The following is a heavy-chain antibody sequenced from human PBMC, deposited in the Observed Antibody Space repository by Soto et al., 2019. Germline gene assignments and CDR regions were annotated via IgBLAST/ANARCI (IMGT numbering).Heavy chain of an antibody. CDR2: INHSGST. CDR1: GGSFSGYY. J-gene: IGHJ3*02. CDR3: ARGFILDGDRKAFDI. D-gene: IGHD3-3*01. Sequence: SETLSLTGAVYGGSFSGYYWSWMRQPPGKGLEWIGEINHSGSTNYNPSLKSRVTISVDTSKNQFSLKLSSVTAADTAVYYCARGFILDGDRKAFDIWGQGTMVTVSS. V-gene: IGHV4-34*01.